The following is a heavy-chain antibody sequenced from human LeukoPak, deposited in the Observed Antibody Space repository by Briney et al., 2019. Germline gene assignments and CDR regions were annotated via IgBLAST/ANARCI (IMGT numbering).Heavy chain of an antibody. J-gene: IGHJ4*02. V-gene: IGHV1-46*01. CDR1: GYTFTSYY. CDR2: INPSGGST. Sequence: ASVKVSCKASGYTFTSYYMHWVRQAPGQGLEWMGIINPSGGSTSYAQKFQGRVTITADESTSTAYMELSSLRSEDTAVYYCARIAAAGQAMDCWGQGTLVTVSS. CDR3: ARIAAAGQAMDC. D-gene: IGHD6-13*01.